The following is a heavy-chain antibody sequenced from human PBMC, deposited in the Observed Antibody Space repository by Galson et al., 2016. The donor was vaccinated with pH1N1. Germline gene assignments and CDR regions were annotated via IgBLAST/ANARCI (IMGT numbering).Heavy chain of an antibody. Sequence: SLRLSCAASGFTFDDYAMHWVRQAPGKGLEWVSGISWNSGSIGYADSVKGRFTISRDNAKNSLYLQMNSLRAEDTALYYCAKLDGQNWGYFQHWGQGTLVTVSS. J-gene: IGHJ1*01. CDR3: AKLDGQNWGYFQH. CDR1: GFTFDDYA. D-gene: IGHD7-27*01. CDR2: ISWNSGSI. V-gene: IGHV3-9*01.